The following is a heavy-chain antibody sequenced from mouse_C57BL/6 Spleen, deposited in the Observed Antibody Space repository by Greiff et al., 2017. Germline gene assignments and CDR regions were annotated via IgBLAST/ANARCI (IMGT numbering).Heavy chain of an antibody. J-gene: IGHJ2*01. CDR3: ARGGGVFDY. V-gene: IGHV1-59*01. CDR2: IDPSDSYT. D-gene: IGHD1-1*02. Sequence: QVQLQQPGAELVRPGTSVKLSCKASGYTFTSYWMHWVKQRPGQGLEWIGVIDPSDSYTNYNQKFKGKATLTVDTSSSTAYMQLSSLTSEDSAVYYCARGGGVFDYWGQGTTLTVSS. CDR1: GYTFTSYW.